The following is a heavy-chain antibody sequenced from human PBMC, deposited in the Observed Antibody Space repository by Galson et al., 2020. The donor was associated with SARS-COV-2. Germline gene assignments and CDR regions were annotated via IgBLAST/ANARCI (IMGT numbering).Heavy chain of an antibody. J-gene: IGHJ6*03. CDR1: GFTFSSYG. D-gene: IGHD3-9*01. V-gene: IGHV3-30*18. CDR2: ISYDGSNK. CDR3: AKANYDILTGYYIDYYYYMDV. Sequence: SLKISCAASGFTFSSYGMHWVRQAPGKGLEWVAVISYDGSNKYYADSVKGRFTISRDNSKNTLYLQMNSLRAEDTAVYYCAKANYDILTGYYIDYYYYMDVWGKGTTVTISS.